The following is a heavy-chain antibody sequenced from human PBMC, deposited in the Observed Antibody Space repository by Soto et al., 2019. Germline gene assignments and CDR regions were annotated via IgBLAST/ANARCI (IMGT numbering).Heavy chain of an antibody. CDR3: AKDSWAIFGVPAGEYYAMDV. CDR2: ISGSGEST. Sequence: GGSLRLSCAASGFTFSSCAMNWVRQAPGKGLEWVSTISGSGESTYYSDSVKGRFTISRDNSKNTVYLQMNDLRVEDAAEYFCAKDSWAIFGVPAGEYYAMDVWGQGTTVTVSS. V-gene: IGHV3-23*01. CDR1: GFTFSSCA. J-gene: IGHJ6*02. D-gene: IGHD3-3*01.